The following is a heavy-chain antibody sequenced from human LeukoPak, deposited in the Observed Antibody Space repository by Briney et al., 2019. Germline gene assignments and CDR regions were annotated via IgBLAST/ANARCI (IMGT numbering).Heavy chain of an antibody. CDR3: ARLGSSGWFLNWFDP. CDR1: GGSISSSSYY. V-gene: IGHV4-39*01. D-gene: IGHD6-19*01. CDR2: IYYSGST. J-gene: IGHJ5*02. Sequence: KPSETLSLTCTVSGGSISSSSYYWGWIRQPPGKGLEWIGSIYYSGSTYYNPSLKSRVTISVDTSKNQFSLKLSSVTAADTAVYYCARLGSSGWFLNWFDPWGQGTLVTVSS.